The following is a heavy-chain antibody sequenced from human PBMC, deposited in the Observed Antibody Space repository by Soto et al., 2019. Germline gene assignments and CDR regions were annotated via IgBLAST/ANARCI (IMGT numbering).Heavy chain of an antibody. V-gene: IGHV1-46*01. D-gene: IGHD2-2*01. CDR3: ARRNCKSTSCFFDY. J-gene: IGHJ4*02. CDR2: INPGGDST. CDR1: GYTFTSYY. Sequence: ASVRVSCKASGYTFTSYYMHWVRQAPGQGLEWMGIINPGGDSTSYAQKFQGRVSMTRDTSTSTIYMELSSLRYEDTAVYYCARRNCKSTSCFFDYWGQGTLVTVSS.